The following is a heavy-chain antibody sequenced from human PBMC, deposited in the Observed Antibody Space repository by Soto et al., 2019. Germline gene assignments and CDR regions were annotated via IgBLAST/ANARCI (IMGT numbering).Heavy chain of an antibody. Sequence: GGSLRLSCAASGFTFSNYAMHWVRQAPGKGPGKGLEWVAVISYDGINEYYADSVKGRFTISRDNSKNRLYLQMNSLRAEDTALYYCARNPRAEYDFWSGSLGNFFDYWGQGTLVTVSS. V-gene: IGHV3-30-3*01. CDR1: GFTFSNYA. CDR3: ARNPRAEYDFWSGSLGNFFDY. J-gene: IGHJ4*02. CDR2: ISYDGINE. D-gene: IGHD3-3*01.